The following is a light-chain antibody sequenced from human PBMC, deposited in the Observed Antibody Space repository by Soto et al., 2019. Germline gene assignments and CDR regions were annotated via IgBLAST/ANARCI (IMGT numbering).Light chain of an antibody. CDR2: EVS. CDR3: SSYTSSSINV. Sequence: QSALTQPASVSGSPGQSITISCTGTSSDVGGYNYVSWYQQHPGEAPKLMIYEVSNRPSGVSNRFSGSKSGNTAYLTISGLQAEDEADYYCSSYTSSSINVFGTGTKVTVL. CDR1: SSDVGGYNY. J-gene: IGLJ1*01. V-gene: IGLV2-14*01.